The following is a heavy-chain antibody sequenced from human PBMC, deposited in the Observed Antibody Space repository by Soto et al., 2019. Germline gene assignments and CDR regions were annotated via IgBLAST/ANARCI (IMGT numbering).Heavy chain of an antibody. CDR2: IYYSGST. Sequence: KPSETLSLTCTVSGGSISSSSYYWGWIRQPPGKGLEWIGSIYYSGSTYYNPSLKSRVTISVDTSKNQFSLKLSSVTAADTAVYYCARVGIAARPFDYWGQGTLVTVSS. V-gene: IGHV4-39*01. D-gene: IGHD6-6*01. CDR3: ARVGIAARPFDY. J-gene: IGHJ4*02. CDR1: GGSISSSSYY.